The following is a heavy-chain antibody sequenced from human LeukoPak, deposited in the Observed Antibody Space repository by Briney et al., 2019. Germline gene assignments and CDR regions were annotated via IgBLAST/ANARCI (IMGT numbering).Heavy chain of an antibody. CDR1: GFTFSTYN. D-gene: IGHD6-19*01. CDR2: ITSPVGHI. CDR3: ATDGRSSGWYGFDY. V-gene: IGHV3-21*01. J-gene: IGHJ4*02. Sequence: GGSLILSGAASGFTFSTYNMNWVRQAPGKGLEWDSSITSPVGHIYYADSLKGRITISRDNARSSLYLQMNSLRAEDTAVYYCATDGRSSGWYGFDYWGQGTLVTVSS.